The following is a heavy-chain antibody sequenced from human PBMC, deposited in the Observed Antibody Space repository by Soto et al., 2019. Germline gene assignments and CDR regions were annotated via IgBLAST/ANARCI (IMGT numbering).Heavy chain of an antibody. V-gene: IGHV4-30-2*01. CDR3: ARGPPIGF. CDR1: GGSISSGGYS. J-gene: IGHJ4*02. Sequence: SETLSLTCAVSGGSISSGGYSWRWIRQPPGKGLECIGYIYHSVSTYYNPSLKSRVTISVDRSKNQFSLKLSSVTAADTAVYYCARGPPIGFWGQGTLVTVS. CDR2: IYHSVST.